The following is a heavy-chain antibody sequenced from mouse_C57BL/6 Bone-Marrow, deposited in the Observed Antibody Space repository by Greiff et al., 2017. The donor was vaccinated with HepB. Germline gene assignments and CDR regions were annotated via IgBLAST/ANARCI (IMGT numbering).Heavy chain of an antibody. Sequence: EVKLQESGPGLVKPSQSLSLTCSVTGYSITSGYYWNWIRQFPGNKLEWMGYISYDGSNNYNPSLKNRISITRDTSKNQFFLKLNSVTTEDTATYYCARDYGSFLYWYFDVWGTGTTVTVSS. J-gene: IGHJ1*03. CDR1: GYSITSGYY. V-gene: IGHV3-6*01. CDR3: ARDYGSFLYWYFDV. CDR2: ISYDGSN. D-gene: IGHD1-1*01.